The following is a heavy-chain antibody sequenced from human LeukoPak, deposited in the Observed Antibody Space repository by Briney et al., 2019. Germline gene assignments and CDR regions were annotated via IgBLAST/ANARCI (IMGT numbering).Heavy chain of an antibody. D-gene: IGHD2-2*01. CDR2: ISYDGSNK. Sequence: PGRSLRLSCAASGFTFSSYGMHWVRQAPGKGLEWVAVISYDGSNKYYADSVKGRFTISRDNSKNTLYPQMNSLRAEDTAVYYCANGPVPAAPLWGQGTLVTVSS. J-gene: IGHJ4*02. V-gene: IGHV3-30*18. CDR3: ANGPVPAAPL. CDR1: GFTFSSYG.